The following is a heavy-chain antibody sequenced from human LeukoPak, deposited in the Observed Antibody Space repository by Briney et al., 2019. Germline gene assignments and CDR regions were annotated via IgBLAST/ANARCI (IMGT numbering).Heavy chain of an antibody. CDR2: ISSSSSTI. J-gene: IGHJ4*02. Sequence: GGSLRLSCAASGFTFSSYSMNWVRQAPGKGLEWVSYISSSSSTIYYADSVKGRFTISRDNAKNSLYLQMNSLRAEDTAVYYCARDREGATGYWGQGTLVTVSS. CDR3: ARDREGATGY. V-gene: IGHV3-48*04. D-gene: IGHD1-26*01. CDR1: GFTFSSYS.